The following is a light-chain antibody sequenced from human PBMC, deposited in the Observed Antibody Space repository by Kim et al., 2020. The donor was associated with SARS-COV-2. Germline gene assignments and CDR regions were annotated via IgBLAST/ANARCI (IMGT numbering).Light chain of an antibody. J-gene: IGKJ2*01. CDR3: QQYYSTPPRVT. CDR1: QSVLYSSNNKNY. V-gene: IGKV4-1*01. Sequence: TINCKSSQSVLYSSNNKNYLAWYQQKQGQPPKLIIYWASTRESGVPDRFSGSGSGTDFTLTISSLRAEDVAVYYCQQYYSTPPRVTFGQGTKLEI. CDR2: WAS.